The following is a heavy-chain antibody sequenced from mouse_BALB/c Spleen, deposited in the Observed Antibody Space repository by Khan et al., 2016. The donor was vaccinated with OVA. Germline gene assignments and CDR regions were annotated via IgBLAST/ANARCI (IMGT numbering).Heavy chain of an antibody. J-gene: IGHJ4*01. CDR3: ARPYYCGVSNATMDD. V-gene: IGHV1-63*02. Sequence: QVQLQQSGAELVRPGTSVKMSCKAAGYTFTNYWIGWIKQRPGHGLEWIGDIYPGNGNTNYNDTFKGKATLTADTSSSTAYMQLSSLTSEDSAIYYCARPYYCGVSNATMDDWGQVTSVTVSP. D-gene: IGHD1-1*01. CDR1: GYTFTNYW. CDR2: IYPGNGNT.